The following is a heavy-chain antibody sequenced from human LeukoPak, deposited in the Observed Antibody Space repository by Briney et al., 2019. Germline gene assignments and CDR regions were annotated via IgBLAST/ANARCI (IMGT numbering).Heavy chain of an antibody. V-gene: IGHV3-30-3*01. CDR1: GFTFTRNC. J-gene: IGHJ5*01. CDR2: IPHDGSSA. CDR3: ATGSDFYYDS. D-gene: IGHD1-26*01. Sequence: PGGSLRLSCIASGFTFTRNCMHWVRQAPGKRLEWVAAIPHDGSSALYADSVKGRFIISRDNSKNTQYLQMNSLRIEDSAVYYCATGSDFYYDSWGQGILVTVSS.